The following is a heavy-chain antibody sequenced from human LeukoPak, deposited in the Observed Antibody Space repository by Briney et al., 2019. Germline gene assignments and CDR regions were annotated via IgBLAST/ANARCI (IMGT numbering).Heavy chain of an antibody. CDR2: INHSGST. V-gene: IGHV4-34*01. D-gene: IGHD3-10*01. J-gene: IGHJ5*02. CDR3: ARDAAPYYYGSGIFRKNNWFDP. Sequence: PSETLSLICAVYGGSFSGYYWSWIRQPPGKGLEWIGEINHSGSTNYNPSLKSRVTISVDTSKNQFSLKLSSVTAADTAVYYCARDAAPYYYGSGIFRKNNWFDPWGQGTLVTVSS. CDR1: GGSFSGYY.